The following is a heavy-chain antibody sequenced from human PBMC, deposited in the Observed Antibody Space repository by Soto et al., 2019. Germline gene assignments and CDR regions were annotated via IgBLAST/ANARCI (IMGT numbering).Heavy chain of an antibody. J-gene: IGHJ4*02. CDR2: IYYSGST. V-gene: IGHV4-39*01. D-gene: IGHD3-16*02. CDR1: GGSISSSSYY. CDR3: ARQSIMITFGGVIQANYFDY. Sequence: SETLSLTCTVSGGSISSSSYYWGWIRQPPGKGLEWIGSIYYSGSTYYNPSLKSRVTIPVDTSKNQFSLKLSSVTAADTAVYYCARQSIMITFGGVIQANYFDYWGQGTLVTVSS.